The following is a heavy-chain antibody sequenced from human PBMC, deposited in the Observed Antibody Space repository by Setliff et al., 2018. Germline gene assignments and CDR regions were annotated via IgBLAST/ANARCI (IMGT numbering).Heavy chain of an antibody. V-gene: IGHV1-3*01. CDR3: ARDREYCSRTSCYIDY. Sequence: GASVKVSCKASGYSFSTYAMHWVRQAPGQRLEWMGWINGGNGNTKYSQKFQGRITITRETSASTAYMEMSSLRSEDTAVYYCARDREYCSRTSCYIDYWGQGALVTVSS. CDR1: GYSFSTYA. J-gene: IGHJ4*02. CDR2: INGGNGNT. D-gene: IGHD2-2*02.